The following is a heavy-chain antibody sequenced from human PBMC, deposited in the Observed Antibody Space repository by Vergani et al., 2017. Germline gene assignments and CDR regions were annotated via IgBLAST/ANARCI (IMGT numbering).Heavy chain of an antibody. D-gene: IGHD3-22*01. CDR2: IIPIFGTA. J-gene: IGHJ3*02. V-gene: IGHV1-69*06. Sequence: QVQLVQSGAEVKRPGSSVQVSCKASGGTFSSYAISWVRQAPGQGVEWMGGIIPIFGTANYAQTFQGRVTITADKSTSTAYMELSSLRSEDTAVYYCARDSSGYYHHDALDIWGQGTMVTVSS. CDR3: ARDSSGYYHHDALDI. CDR1: GGTFSSYA.